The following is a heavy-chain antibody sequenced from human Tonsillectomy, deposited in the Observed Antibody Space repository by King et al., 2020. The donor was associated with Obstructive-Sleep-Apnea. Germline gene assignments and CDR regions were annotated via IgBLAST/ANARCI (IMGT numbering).Heavy chain of an antibody. CDR3: ARDTSSWLRADY. Sequence: VQLVESGGGLVQPGGSLRLSCAASGFTVSNDYMSWVRQAPGKGLEWVAILYSGGRTDYADSVKGRFIISRYNSKNTLYLQMNSLRAEDTAVYYCARDTSSWLRADYWGRGTLVTVSS. V-gene: IGHV3-66*01. CDR2: LYSGGRT. J-gene: IGHJ4*02. D-gene: IGHD6-13*01. CDR1: GFTVSNDY.